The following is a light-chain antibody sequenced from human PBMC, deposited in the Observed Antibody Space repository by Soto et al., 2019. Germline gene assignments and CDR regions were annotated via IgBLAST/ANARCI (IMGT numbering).Light chain of an antibody. V-gene: IGKV1-5*01. CDR3: QQYHIYSGT. CDR1: QSISSW. CDR2: DAS. J-gene: IGKJ1*01. Sequence: GGIVTITCRASQSISSWLAWYQQKPGKAPKLLIYDASSLESGVPSRFSGSGSGTEFTLTISSLQPDDFVIYYCQQYHIYSGTFGQGTKVDIK.